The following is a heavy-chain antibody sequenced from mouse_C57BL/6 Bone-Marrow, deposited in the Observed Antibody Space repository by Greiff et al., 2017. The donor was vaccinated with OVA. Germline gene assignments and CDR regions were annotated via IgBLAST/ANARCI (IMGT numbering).Heavy chain of an antibody. D-gene: IGHD2-13*01. J-gene: IGHJ2*01. CDR3: ATTVTDD. CDR2: IDPENGDT. Sequence: EVQLQQSGAELVRPGASVTLSCTASGFNIKDDYMHWVNQRPEQGLEWIGWIDPENGDTEYASKFQGKATITADTSSSTAYLQRSSLTSEDTAVYYCATTVTDDWGQGTTLTVSS. V-gene: IGHV14-4*01. CDR1: GFNIKDDY.